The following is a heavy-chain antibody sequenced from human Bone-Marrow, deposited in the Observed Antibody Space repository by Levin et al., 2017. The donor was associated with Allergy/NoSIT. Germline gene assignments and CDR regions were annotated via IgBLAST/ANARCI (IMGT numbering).Heavy chain of an antibody. CDR1: GGSISSGDYY. V-gene: IGHV4-30-4*01. J-gene: IGHJ3*02. CDR3: ARASEVDFWVGSTVDI. CDR2: IDFTGTT. D-gene: IGHD3-3*01. Sequence: SQTLSLTCSVSGGSISSGDYYWNWIRQSPEKGLEWLGFIDFTGTTHYSPSLKSRLSISRDASKNQVSLNLSAVVAADTAVYFCARASEVDFWVGSTVDIWGQGTTVTVSS.